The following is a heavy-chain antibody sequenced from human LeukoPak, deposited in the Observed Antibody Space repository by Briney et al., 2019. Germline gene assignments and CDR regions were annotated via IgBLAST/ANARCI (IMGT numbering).Heavy chain of an antibody. D-gene: IGHD3-3*01. Sequence: SETLSLTCTVSGGSISSYYWSWIRQPAGKGLEWIGRIYTSGSTNYNPSLKSRVTMSVDTSKNQFSLKLSSVTAADTAVYYCARGLDVTYCDFWSGYYWGSYYYYMDVWGKGTTVTVSS. CDR1: GGSISSYY. J-gene: IGHJ6*03. V-gene: IGHV4-4*07. CDR2: IYTSGST. CDR3: ARGLDVTYCDFWSGYYWGSYYYYMDV.